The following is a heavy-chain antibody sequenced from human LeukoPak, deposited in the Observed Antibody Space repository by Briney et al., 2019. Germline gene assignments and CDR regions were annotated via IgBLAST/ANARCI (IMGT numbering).Heavy chain of an antibody. V-gene: IGHV3-74*01. CDR1: GFTFSDYY. D-gene: IGHD1-26*01. CDR2: INGDGTTT. Sequence: QPGGSLRLSCAASGFTFSDYYMSWIRQAPGKGLVWVSRINGDGTTTSYADSVKGRFTISRVNAKSTLYLEMDSLGAEDTAIYYCARRWYTGTYYYFDLWGQGTLVTVSS. J-gene: IGHJ4*02. CDR3: ARRWYTGTYYYFDL.